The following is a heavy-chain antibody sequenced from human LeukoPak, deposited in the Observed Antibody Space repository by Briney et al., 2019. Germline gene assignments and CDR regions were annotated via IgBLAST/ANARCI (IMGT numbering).Heavy chain of an antibody. J-gene: IGHJ6*03. V-gene: IGHV3-73*01. CDR2: IRSKTNNYAT. CDR1: GFSFSGSA. D-gene: IGHD6-13*01. CDR3: TRHADIAAAGTYYYMDV. Sequence: GGSLRLSCAASGFSFSGSAIHWVRQASGKGLEWLGRIRSKTNNYATAYAASVKGRFTISRDDSKNTAYLQMNSLKTEDTAVYYCTRHADIAAAGTYYYMDVWGKGTTVTVSS.